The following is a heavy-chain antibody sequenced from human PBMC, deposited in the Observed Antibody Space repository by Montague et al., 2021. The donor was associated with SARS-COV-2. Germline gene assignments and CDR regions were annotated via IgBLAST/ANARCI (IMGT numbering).Heavy chain of an antibody. CDR1: GGSFSGYY. Sequence: SETLSLTCAVYGGSFSGYYWSWIRQPPGKGLEWIGEINHSGSTNYNPSLKSRVTISVDTSKNQFSLKLSSVTAADTAVYYCARGGYSGYWDYWGQGTLVTVSS. CDR3: ARGGYSGYWDY. V-gene: IGHV4-34*01. J-gene: IGHJ4*02. D-gene: IGHD5-12*01. CDR2: INHSGST.